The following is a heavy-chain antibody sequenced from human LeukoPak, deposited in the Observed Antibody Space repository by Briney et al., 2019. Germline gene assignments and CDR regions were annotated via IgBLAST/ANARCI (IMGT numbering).Heavy chain of an antibody. V-gene: IGHV3-30*03. J-gene: IGHJ4*02. Sequence: GGSLRLSCAASGFTFSSYCMHWVRQAPGKGLEWVAVISYDGSNKYYADSVKGRFTISTDNANNTLYLQRNSLRAEDTAVYYCARESAHWELAGIDYWGQGTLVTVSS. CDR2: ISYDGSNK. D-gene: IGHD1-26*01. CDR1: GFTFSSYC. CDR3: ARESAHWELAGIDY.